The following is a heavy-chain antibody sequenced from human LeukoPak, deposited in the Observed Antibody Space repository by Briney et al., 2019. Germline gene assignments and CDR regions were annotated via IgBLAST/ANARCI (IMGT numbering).Heavy chain of an antibody. D-gene: IGHD6-13*01. Sequence: ASVKVSCEAFGYTFMGYYMQWVRQAPGQGLEWMGWSYANSGGTTYAQKFQGRVTMTRDTSISTAYMELSRLRSDDTAVYHCARRSITATGIGDWFDPWGQGTLVTVSS. V-gene: IGHV1-2*02. CDR2: SYANSGGT. J-gene: IGHJ5*02. CDR3: ARRSITATGIGDWFDP. CDR1: GYTFMGYY.